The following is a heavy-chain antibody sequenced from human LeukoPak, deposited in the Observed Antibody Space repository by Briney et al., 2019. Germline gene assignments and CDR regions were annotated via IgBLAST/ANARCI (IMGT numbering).Heavy chain of an antibody. J-gene: IGHJ4*02. D-gene: IGHD3-10*01. CDR1: GNSISSGDYY. CDR2: IYTSGST. CDR3: AREPVTMVRGIITSRYYFDY. Sequence: PSETLSLTCTVSGNSISSGDYYWSWIRQPAGKGLEWIGRIYTSGSTTYNPSLKSRVTISGDTSENQFSLRLSSVTAADTAVYYCAREPVTMVRGIITSRYYFDYWGQGTLVTVSS. V-gene: IGHV4-61*02.